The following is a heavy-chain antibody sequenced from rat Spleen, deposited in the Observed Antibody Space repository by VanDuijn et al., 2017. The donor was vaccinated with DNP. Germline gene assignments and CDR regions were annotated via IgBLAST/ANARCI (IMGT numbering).Heavy chain of an antibody. V-gene: IGHV5-20*01. CDR3: AREGNAMDA. J-gene: IGHJ4*01. Sequence: EVQLVESGGGLVQPGRSLKLSCAVSGLTFSHYGMAWVRQAPTKGLEWVASVSYDGFSTYYRDSVKDRFTISRDNAKSSLYLQMDSLRSEDTATYYCAREGNAMDAWGQGTSVTVSS. CDR1: GLTFSHYG. CDR2: VSYDGFST.